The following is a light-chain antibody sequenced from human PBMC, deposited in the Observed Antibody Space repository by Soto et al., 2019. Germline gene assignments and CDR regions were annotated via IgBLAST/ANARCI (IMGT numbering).Light chain of an antibody. J-gene: IGLJ1*01. Sequence: QSALTQPASVSGSPGQSITISCTGTGRDIGAYDYVSWYQQHPGKAPKLIIYGVKNRPSGVSNRCSASKSAFTASLTISGLQTEDEADYYCCSYTTSYFYVFGPGTKLTVL. V-gene: IGLV2-14*01. CDR3: CSYTTSYFYV. CDR1: GRDIGAYDY. CDR2: GVK.